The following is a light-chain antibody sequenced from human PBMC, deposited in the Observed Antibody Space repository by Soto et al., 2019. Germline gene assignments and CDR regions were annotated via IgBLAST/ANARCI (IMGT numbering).Light chain of an antibody. CDR1: QSVLYSSNNKNY. Sequence: DIVMTQSPDSLAVSLGERATINCKSSQSVLYSSNNKNYLAWYQQKPGQPPKLLIYWASTRESGVPDRFSGSGSGTDFTLTISRLEPEDSAAYYCQQYGSSVTFGPGTKVEIK. CDR2: WAS. J-gene: IGKJ3*01. CDR3: QQYGSSVT. V-gene: IGKV4-1*01.